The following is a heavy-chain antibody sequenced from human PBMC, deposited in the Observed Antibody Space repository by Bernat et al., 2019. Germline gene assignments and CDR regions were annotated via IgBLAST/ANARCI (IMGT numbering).Heavy chain of an antibody. D-gene: IGHD2-15*01. V-gene: IGHV4-39*01. Sequence: LQLQESGPGLVKPSETLSLTCTVSGGSISSSSYYWGWIRQPPGKGLEWIGSIYYSGSTYYNPSLKSRVTISVDTSKNQFSLKLSSVTAADTAVYYCARSPVVVAATGWFDPWGQGTLVTVSS. J-gene: IGHJ5*02. CDR2: IYYSGST. CDR1: GGSISSSSYY. CDR3: ARSPVVVAATGWFDP.